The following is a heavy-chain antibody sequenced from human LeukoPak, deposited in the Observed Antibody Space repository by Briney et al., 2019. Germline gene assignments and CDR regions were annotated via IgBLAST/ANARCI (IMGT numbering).Heavy chain of an antibody. J-gene: IGHJ4*02. Sequence: GRSLRLSCAASGFTFSSYAMHWVRQAPGKGLEWVAVISYDGSNKYYADSVKGRFTISRDNSKNTLYLQMNSLRAEDTAVYYCARGAAYYYDGSGFLLFDYWGQGTLVTVSS. CDR1: GFTFSSYA. CDR2: ISYDGSNK. CDR3: ARGAAYYYDGSGFLLFDY. V-gene: IGHV3-30-3*01. D-gene: IGHD3-22*01.